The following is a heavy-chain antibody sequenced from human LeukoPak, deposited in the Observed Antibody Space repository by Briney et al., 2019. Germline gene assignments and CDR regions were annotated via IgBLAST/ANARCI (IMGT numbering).Heavy chain of an antibody. CDR1: GFTFSSYA. D-gene: IGHD6-25*01. Sequence: GGSLRLSCAASGFTFSSYAMHWVRQAPGKGLEGVAVISYDGSNKYYADSVKGRFTISRDNSKNTLHLQMNSLMAEDTAVYYCARDPEAARGMDVWGQGTTVTVSS. CDR3: ARDPEAARGMDV. CDR2: ISYDGSNK. V-gene: IGHV3-30*04. J-gene: IGHJ6*02.